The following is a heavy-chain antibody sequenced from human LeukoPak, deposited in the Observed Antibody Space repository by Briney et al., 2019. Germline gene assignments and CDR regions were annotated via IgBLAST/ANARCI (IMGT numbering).Heavy chain of an antibody. CDR3: ARDAY. Sequence: SETLSLTCTVSGFSIGSHYWSWSRQSPGKGLEWIGCVYNSGTTVYNPSLTGRVTISVDTSKNQYSLNLRSVTAADAAVYYCARDAYWGQGILVTVSS. CDR1: GFSIGSHY. J-gene: IGHJ4*02. V-gene: IGHV4-59*11. CDR2: VYNSGTT.